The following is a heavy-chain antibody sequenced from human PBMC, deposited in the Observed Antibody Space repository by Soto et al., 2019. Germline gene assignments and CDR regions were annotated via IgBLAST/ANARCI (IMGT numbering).Heavy chain of an antibody. Sequence: SETLSLTCTVSGGSISSSSYYCGWILHPPGKGQEWIGSIYYSGSTYYNPSLKSRVTISVDTSKNQFSLKMRSVTAADTAVYYCARHIVDTIIGTYYGMDVWGQGTTVTVSS. CDR2: IYYSGST. J-gene: IGHJ6*02. CDR1: GGSISSSSYY. V-gene: IGHV4-39*01. D-gene: IGHD5-12*01. CDR3: ARHIVDTIIGTYYGMDV.